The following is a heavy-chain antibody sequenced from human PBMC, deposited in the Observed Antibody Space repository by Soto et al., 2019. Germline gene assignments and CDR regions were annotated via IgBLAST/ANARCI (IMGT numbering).Heavy chain of an antibody. Sequence: GVSLRLSCAASGFTFSSYAMSWVRQAPGKGLEWVSAISGSGGSTYYADSVKGRFTISRDNSKNTLYLQMNSLRAEDTAVYYCAKAHSVRMLGWYAFDIWGQGTMVTVSS. CDR3: AKAHSVRMLGWYAFDI. D-gene: IGHD2-15*01. V-gene: IGHV3-23*01. CDR1: GFTFSSYA. J-gene: IGHJ3*02. CDR2: ISGSGGST.